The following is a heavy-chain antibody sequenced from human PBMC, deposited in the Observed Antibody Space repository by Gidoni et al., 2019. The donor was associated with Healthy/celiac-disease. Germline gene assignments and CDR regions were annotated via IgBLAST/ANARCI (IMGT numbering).Heavy chain of an antibody. CDR1: GFTFSDYY. D-gene: IGHD3-22*01. CDR2: ISSSGSTI. J-gene: IGHJ6*02. CDR3: AREYYDSSGYSIYYYYGMDV. Sequence: QVQLVESGGGLVKPGGSLRLSCAASGFTFSDYYMSWIRQAPGKGLEWVSYISSSGSTIYYADSVKGRFTISRDNAKNSLYLQMNSLRAEDTAVYYCAREYYDSSGYSIYYYYGMDVWGQGTTVTVSS. V-gene: IGHV3-11*01.